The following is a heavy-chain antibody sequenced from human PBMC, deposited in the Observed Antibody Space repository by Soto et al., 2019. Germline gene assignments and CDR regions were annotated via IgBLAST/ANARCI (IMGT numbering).Heavy chain of an antibody. CDR2: IIPIFGTA. CDR1: GGTFSSYA. CDR3: ARDICSSTSCIRTLNP. Sequence: SVKVSCKASGGTFSSYAISWVRQAPGQGLEWMGGIIPIFGTANYAQKFQGRVTITADESTSTAYMELSSLRSEDTAVYYCARDICSSTSCIRTLNPWGQGTLVTVSS. V-gene: IGHV1-69*13. J-gene: IGHJ5*02. D-gene: IGHD2-2*01.